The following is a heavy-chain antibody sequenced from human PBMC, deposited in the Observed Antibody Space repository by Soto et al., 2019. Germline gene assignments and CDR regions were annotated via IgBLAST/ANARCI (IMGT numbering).Heavy chain of an antibody. D-gene: IGHD3-3*01. CDR3: ARDDFEMTRRYYYYGMDV. CDR1: GGTFSSYA. V-gene: IGHV1-69*13. Sequence: ASVKVSCKASGGTFSSYAISWVRQAPGQGLEWMGGIIPIFGIADYAQKFQGRVTITADESTSTAYMELSSLRSEDTAVYYCARDDFEMTRRYYYYGMDVWGQGTTVTVSS. CDR2: IIPIFGIA. J-gene: IGHJ6*02.